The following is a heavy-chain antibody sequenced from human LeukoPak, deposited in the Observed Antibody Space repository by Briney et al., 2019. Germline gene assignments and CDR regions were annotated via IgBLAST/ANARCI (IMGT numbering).Heavy chain of an antibody. CDR3: AGRRSSGWYAY. CDR2: IYDSGTT. J-gene: IGHJ4*02. Sequence: GGTLRLSCATSGFTVSSNYMSWVRQAPGKGLEWVSVIYDSGTTYYADSVKGRFLIFRDTSKNMVDLQMNSLRVEDTAVYYCAGRRSSGWYAYWGQGTLVTVSS. D-gene: IGHD6-19*01. CDR1: GFTVSSNY. V-gene: IGHV3-53*01.